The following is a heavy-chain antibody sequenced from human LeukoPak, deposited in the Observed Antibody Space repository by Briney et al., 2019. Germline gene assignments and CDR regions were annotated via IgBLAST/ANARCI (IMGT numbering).Heavy chain of an antibody. V-gene: IGHV1-18*01. D-gene: IGHD1-26*01. CDR1: GYTFTSYG. Sequence: GASVKVSCKASGYTFTSYGISWVRQAPGQGLEWMGWISAYNGNTNYAQKLQGRVTMTTDTSTSTAYMELRSLRSDDTAVYYCARDFLLSGSYGNGYWGQGTLVTVSS. J-gene: IGHJ4*02. CDR3: ARDFLLSGSYGNGY. CDR2: ISAYNGNT.